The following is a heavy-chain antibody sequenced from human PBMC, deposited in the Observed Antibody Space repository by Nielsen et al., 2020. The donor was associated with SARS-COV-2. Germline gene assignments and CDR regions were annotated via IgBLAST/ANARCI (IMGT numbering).Heavy chain of an antibody. D-gene: IGHD2-15*01. J-gene: IGHJ4*02. Sequence: GGSLRLSCAASGFTFSNAWMSWVRQAPGKGLEWVSSISSSSSYIYYADSVKGRFTISRDNAKNSLYLQMNSLRAEDTAVYYCASPRYCSGGSCSPFGYWGQGTLVTVSS. CDR1: GFTFSNAW. V-gene: IGHV3-21*01. CDR2: ISSSSSYI. CDR3: ASPRYCSGGSCSPFGY.